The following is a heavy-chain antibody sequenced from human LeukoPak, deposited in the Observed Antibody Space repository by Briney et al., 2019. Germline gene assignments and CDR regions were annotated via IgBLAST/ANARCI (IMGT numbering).Heavy chain of an antibody. CDR1: GGSISSNSYY. Sequence: PSETLSLTRTVSGGSISSNSYYWGWIRQPPGTGLEWIGSIYYSGSTYYNPSLKSRVTISVDTSKNQFSLKLSSVTAADTAVYYCARDPLGGVQVVWGQGTLVTVSS. J-gene: IGHJ4*02. D-gene: IGHD3-10*01. V-gene: IGHV4-39*07. CDR3: ARDPLGGVQVV. CDR2: IYYSGST.